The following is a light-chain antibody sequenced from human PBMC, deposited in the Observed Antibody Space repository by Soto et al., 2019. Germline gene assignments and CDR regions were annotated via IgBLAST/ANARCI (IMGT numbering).Light chain of an antibody. CDR2: KAS. J-gene: IGKJ1*01. V-gene: IGKV1-5*03. Sequence: DIQMTQSPSTLSGSVGDRVTITCRASQTISSWLAWYQQKPGKAPKLLIYKASTLKSGVPSRFSGSGSRTEFTLTISRLQTDDFATNYCQHYNSYSEAFGQGSKVELK. CDR3: QHYNSYSEA. CDR1: QTISSW.